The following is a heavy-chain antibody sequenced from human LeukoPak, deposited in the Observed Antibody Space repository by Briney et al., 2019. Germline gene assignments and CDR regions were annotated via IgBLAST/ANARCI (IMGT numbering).Heavy chain of an antibody. V-gene: IGHV3-20*04. CDR1: GFTFDDYG. Sequence: GGSLRLSCAASGFTFDDYGMSWVRHAPGKGLEWVSGINWNGGSTGYADSVKGRFTISRDNAKNSLYLQMNSLRAEDTALYYCARVSVAGSFFDYWGQGTLVTVSS. J-gene: IGHJ4*02. CDR2: INWNGGST. CDR3: ARVSVAGSFFDY. D-gene: IGHD4-23*01.